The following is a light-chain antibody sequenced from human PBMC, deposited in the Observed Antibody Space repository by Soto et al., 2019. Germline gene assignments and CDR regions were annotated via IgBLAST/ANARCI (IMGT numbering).Light chain of an antibody. J-gene: IGLJ1*01. CDR3: GTWDTSLSADV. Sequence: QSALAQPPSVSAAPGQKVTISCFGSSSDIGNNYVSWYQHLPGTAPKLLIYETNRRHSGIPDRFSGSKSGTSATLDITGLQAGDEADYYCGTWDTSLSADVFGTGTKVTVL. CDR1: SSDIGNNY. CDR2: ETN. V-gene: IGLV1-51*02.